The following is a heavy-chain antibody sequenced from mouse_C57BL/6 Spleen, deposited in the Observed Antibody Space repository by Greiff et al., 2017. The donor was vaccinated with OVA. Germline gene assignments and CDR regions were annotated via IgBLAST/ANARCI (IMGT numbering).Heavy chain of an antibody. CDR2: FYPGSGSI. V-gene: IGHV1-62-2*01. CDR3: ARHEGPPYYGSSYWYFDG. CDR1: GYTFTEDT. D-gene: IGHD1-1*01. J-gene: IGHJ1*03. Sequence: VQLQQSGAELVKPGASVKLSCKASGYTFTEDTIHWVKQRPGQGLEWIGWFYPGSGSIKYNEKFKDKATLTADKSSSTVYMELSRLTSEDSAVYFCARHEGPPYYGSSYWYFDGWGTGTTVTVSS.